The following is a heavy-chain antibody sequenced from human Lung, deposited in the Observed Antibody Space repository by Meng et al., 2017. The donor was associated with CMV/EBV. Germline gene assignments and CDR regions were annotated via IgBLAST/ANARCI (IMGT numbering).Heavy chain of an antibody. CDR1: GGSFSHNY. CDR2: VNHRGSS. D-gene: IGHD3-22*01. Sequence: SETLSRXCAVSGGSFSHNYWSWIRQPPGKGLEWIGEVNHRGSSNYNPSLMSRVTISVDTSKKQCSLKMSSVTAADTAVYYCAREAAGDYDSSGPVDYWGQGTXVTVSS. J-gene: IGHJ4*02. CDR3: AREAAGDYDSSGPVDY. V-gene: IGHV4-34*01.